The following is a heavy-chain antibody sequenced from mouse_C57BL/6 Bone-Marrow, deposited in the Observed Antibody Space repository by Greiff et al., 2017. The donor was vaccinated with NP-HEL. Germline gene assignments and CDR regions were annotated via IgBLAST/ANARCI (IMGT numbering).Heavy chain of an antibody. D-gene: IGHD4-1*01. CDR2: IYPGDGDT. V-gene: IGHV1-82*01. J-gene: IGHJ2*01. Sequence: VKLMESGPELVKPGASVKISCKASGYAFSSSWMNWVKQRPGKGLEWIGRIYPGDGDTNYNGKFKGKATLTADKSSSTAYMQLSSLTSEDSAVYFCARWGNWQDDWGQGTTLTVSS. CDR1: GYAFSSSW. CDR3: ARWGNWQDD.